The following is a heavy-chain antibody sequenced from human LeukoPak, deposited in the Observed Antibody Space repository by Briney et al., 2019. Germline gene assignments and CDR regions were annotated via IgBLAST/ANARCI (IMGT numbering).Heavy chain of an antibody. CDR3: SRGPPYYGSGLNWFDP. D-gene: IGHD3-10*01. Sequence: ASVKVSCKASGGTFSSYAISWVRQAPGQGLEWMGRIIPILGIANHAQKFQGRVTITADKSTSTAYMELSSLRSEDTAVYYCSRGPPYYGSGLNWFDPWGQGTLVTVSS. CDR2: IIPILGIA. V-gene: IGHV1-69*04. CDR1: GGTFSSYA. J-gene: IGHJ5*02.